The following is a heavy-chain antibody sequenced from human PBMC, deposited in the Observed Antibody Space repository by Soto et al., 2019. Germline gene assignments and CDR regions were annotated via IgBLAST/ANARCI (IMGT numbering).Heavy chain of an antibody. V-gene: IGHV4-30-2*01. CDR3: ARDRGSGSRDAFDI. D-gene: IGHD1-26*01. J-gene: IGHJ3*02. CDR1: GGSISSGGYS. CDR2: IYHSGSI. Sequence: QLQLQESGSGLVKPSQTLSLTCAVSGGSISSGGYSWSWIRQPPGKGLEWIGYIYHSGSIYYNPSLKSRVTXXVXRXXNQFSLELTSVTAADTAVYYCARDRGSGSRDAFDIWGQGTMVTVSS.